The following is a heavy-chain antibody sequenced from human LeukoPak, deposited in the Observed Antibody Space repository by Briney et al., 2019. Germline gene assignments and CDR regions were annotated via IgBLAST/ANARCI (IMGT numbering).Heavy chain of an antibody. CDR3: ARKVRVSSSWYGY. J-gene: IGHJ4*02. Sequence: SETLSLTCTVSGGSISSYYWSWIRQPPGKGLEWIGYIYYSGSTNYNPSLKSRVTISVDTSKNQFSLKLSSVTAADTAVYYCARKVRVSSSWYGYWGQGTLVTVSS. D-gene: IGHD6-13*01. CDR2: IYYSGST. CDR1: GGSISSYY. V-gene: IGHV4-59*12.